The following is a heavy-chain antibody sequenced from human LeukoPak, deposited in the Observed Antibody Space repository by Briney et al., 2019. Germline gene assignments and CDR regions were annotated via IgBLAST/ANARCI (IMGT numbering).Heavy chain of an antibody. J-gene: IGHJ4*02. D-gene: IGHD2-15*01. CDR3: ARDGFYCSGGSCYSDY. Sequence: PGGSLRLSRAASGFTFSSYWMSWVRQAPGKGLEWVANIKQDGSEKYYVDSVKGRFTISRDNAKNSLYLQMNSLRAEDTAVYYCARDGFYCSGGSCYSDYWGQGTLVTVSS. V-gene: IGHV3-7*01. CDR2: IKQDGSEK. CDR1: GFTFSSYW.